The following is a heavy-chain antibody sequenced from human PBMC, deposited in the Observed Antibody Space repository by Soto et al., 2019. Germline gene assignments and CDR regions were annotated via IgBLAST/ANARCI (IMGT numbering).Heavy chain of an antibody. CDR1: GFTFSSYW. Sequence: GGSLRLSRADYGFTFSSYWMHWVRQAPGKGLVWVSRSNSEGSSTSYADSVKGRFTISRDNAKNTLYLQMNSLRAEDTAVYYCARDEFYSSSWDFDYWGQGTLVTVSS. D-gene: IGHD6-13*01. V-gene: IGHV3-74*01. J-gene: IGHJ4*02. CDR3: ARDEFYSSSWDFDY. CDR2: SNSEGSST.